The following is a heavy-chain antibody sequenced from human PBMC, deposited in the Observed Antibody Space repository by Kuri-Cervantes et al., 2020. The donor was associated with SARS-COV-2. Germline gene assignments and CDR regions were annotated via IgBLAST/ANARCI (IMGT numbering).Heavy chain of an antibody. V-gene: IGHV4-59*01. J-gene: IGHJ4*02. D-gene: IGHD2-15*01. Sequence: SQTLSLTCTVSGGSISSNYWGWSRQPPGKGLEWIGYIYDSGSPNYNPSLKSRVTISGDTSKNQSSLKLSSVTAADTAVYYCAREGYCSGGSCFDYWGQGTLVTVSS. CDR2: IYDSGSP. CDR3: AREGYCSGGSCFDY. CDR1: GGSISSNY.